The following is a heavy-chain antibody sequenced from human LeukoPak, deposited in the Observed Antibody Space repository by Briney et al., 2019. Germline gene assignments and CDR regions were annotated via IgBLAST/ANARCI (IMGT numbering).Heavy chain of an antibody. V-gene: IGHV3-30-3*01. D-gene: IGHD3-9*01. CDR3: ARDLSPLLRYFDWYFDY. Sequence: GGSLRLSCAASGFTFSSYAMSWVRQAPGKGLEWVAVLSYDGSNKYYADSVKGRFTISRDNSKNTLYLQMNSLRAEDTAVYYCARDLSPLLRYFDWYFDYWGQGTLVTVSS. CDR2: LSYDGSNK. J-gene: IGHJ4*02. CDR1: GFTFSSYA.